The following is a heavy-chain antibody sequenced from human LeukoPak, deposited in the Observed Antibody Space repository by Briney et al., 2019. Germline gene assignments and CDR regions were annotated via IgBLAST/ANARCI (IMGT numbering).Heavy chain of an antibody. CDR3: ARGGDGYNRRFDY. CDR2: INPNSGDT. Sequence: ASVKVSCKAPGYTFTGYYMHWVRQAPGQGLEWMGCINPNSGDTIYAHNFQARVTMTRDTSISTACMELSSLRSDDTAVYFCARGGDGYNRRFDYWGQGTLVTVSS. V-gene: IGHV1-2*02. D-gene: IGHD5-24*01. CDR1: GYTFTGYY. J-gene: IGHJ4*02.